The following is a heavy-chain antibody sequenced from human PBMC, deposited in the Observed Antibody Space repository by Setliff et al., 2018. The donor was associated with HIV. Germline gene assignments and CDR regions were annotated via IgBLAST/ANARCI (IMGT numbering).Heavy chain of an antibody. CDR1: GYTFTSYD. V-gene: IGHV1-8*03. CDR3: AKTQTVITVYGPFDS. CDR2: MNPNSGNT. Sequence: ASVKVSCKASGYTFTSYDINWVRQATGQGLEWMGWMNPNSGNTGYAQKFQGRVTITRNTSISTAYMELSSLRSEDTAMYYCAKTQTVITVYGPFDSWGQGTPVTVSS. J-gene: IGHJ4*02. D-gene: IGHD4-4*01.